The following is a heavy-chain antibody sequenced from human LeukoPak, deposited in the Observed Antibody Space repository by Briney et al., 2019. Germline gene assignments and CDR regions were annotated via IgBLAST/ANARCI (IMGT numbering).Heavy chain of an antibody. CDR2: IIPILGIA. Sequence: SVKVSCKASGGTFSSYAISWVRQAPGQGLEWMGRIIPILGIANYAQKFLGRVTITADKSTSTAYMEPSSLRSEDTAVYYCARDFTPSYYDSSGYRHWGQGTLVTVSS. V-gene: IGHV1-69*04. J-gene: IGHJ4*02. CDR3: ARDFTPSYYDSSGYRH. D-gene: IGHD3-22*01. CDR1: GGTFSSYA.